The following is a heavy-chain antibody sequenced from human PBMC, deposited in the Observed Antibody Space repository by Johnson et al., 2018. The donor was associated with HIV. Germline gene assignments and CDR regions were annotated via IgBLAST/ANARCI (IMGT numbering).Heavy chain of an antibody. D-gene: IGHD2/OR15-2a*01. CDR2: IKQDGSEK. CDR1: GFTFSSYW. Sequence: VQLVESGGGLVQPGGSLRLSCAASGFTFSSYWMSWVRQAPGKGLEWVANIKQDGSEKYYVDSVRGRFTISRENAKNSLYLQMNSLRVDDTAVYYFARSVSLVRCALDIWGQGTMVTVSS. CDR3: ARSVSLVRCALDI. V-gene: IGHV3-7*03. J-gene: IGHJ3*02.